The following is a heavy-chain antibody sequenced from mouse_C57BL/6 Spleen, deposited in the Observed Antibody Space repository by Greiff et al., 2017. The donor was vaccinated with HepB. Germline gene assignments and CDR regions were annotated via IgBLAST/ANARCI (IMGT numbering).Heavy chain of an antibody. CDR3: ARPINWDEDWFAY. D-gene: IGHD4-1*01. V-gene: IGHV5-9*01. J-gene: IGHJ3*01. CDR2: ISGGGGNT. Sequence: EVHLVESGGGLVKPGGSLKLSCAASGFTFSSYTMSWVRQTPEKRLEWVATISGGGGNTYYPDSVKGRFTISRDNAKNTLYLQMSSLRSEDTALYYCARPINWDEDWFAYWGQGTLVTVSA. CDR1: GFTFSSYT.